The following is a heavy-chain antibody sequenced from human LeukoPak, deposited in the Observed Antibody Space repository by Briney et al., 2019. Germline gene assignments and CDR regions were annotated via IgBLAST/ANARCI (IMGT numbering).Heavy chain of an antibody. D-gene: IGHD4-23*01. J-gene: IGHJ5*02. CDR1: GGSISSYY. CDR3: ARDPRHTHRVMVGYGGNFGLGIGWFDP. V-gene: IGHV4-59*12. Sequence: SETLSLTCTVSGGSISSYYWSWLRQPPGKGLEWIGYIYYSGSTNYHPSLKSRVTISVDTSKNQFSLKLSSVTAADTAVYYCARDPRHTHRVMVGYGGNFGLGIGWFDPWGQGTLVTVSS. CDR2: IYYSGST.